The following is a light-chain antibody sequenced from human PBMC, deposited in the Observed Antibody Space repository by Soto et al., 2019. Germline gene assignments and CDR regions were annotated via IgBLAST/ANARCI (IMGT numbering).Light chain of an antibody. CDR1: RSDVGRYNY. CDR2: EVT. J-gene: IGLJ2*01. Sequence: QSPLTQPASVSGSPGQSITISCTGTRSDVGRYNYVSWYQQHPGKAPKLMIYEVTYRPSGVSARFSGSKSGNTASLTISGLQAEDEADYYCSSYSTTSSPHLIFGGGTK. CDR3: SSYSTTSSPHLI. V-gene: IGLV2-14*01.